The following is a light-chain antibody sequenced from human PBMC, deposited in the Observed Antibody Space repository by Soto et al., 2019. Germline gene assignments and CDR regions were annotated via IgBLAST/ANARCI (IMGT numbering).Light chain of an antibody. J-gene: IGKJ5*01. V-gene: IGKV3D-20*02. Sequence: IVLAQSLGTVSLSPGETATLSCGAIQSVSSNYLAWYQQKPGQAPRLLIYGASTRATGIPDRFSGSGSGTDFTLTISSLEPEDSAVYYCQQRNVGPPVTFGQGTRLEI. CDR2: GAS. CDR1: QSVSSNY. CDR3: QQRNVGPPVT.